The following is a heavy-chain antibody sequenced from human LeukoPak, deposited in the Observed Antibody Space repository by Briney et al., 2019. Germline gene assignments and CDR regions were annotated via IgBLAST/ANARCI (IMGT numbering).Heavy chain of an antibody. CDR3: ARDPGYSGYDQKGVYYYYYMDV. D-gene: IGHD5-12*01. CDR1: GFTFSSYS. V-gene: IGHV3-21*01. CDR2: INSSSSYI. Sequence: GGSLRLSCAASGFTFSSYSMNWVRQAPGKGLEWVSSINSSSSYIYYADSVKGRFTISRDNAKNSLYLQMNSLRAEDTAVYYCARDPGYSGYDQKGVYYYYYMDVWGKGTTVTVSS. J-gene: IGHJ6*03.